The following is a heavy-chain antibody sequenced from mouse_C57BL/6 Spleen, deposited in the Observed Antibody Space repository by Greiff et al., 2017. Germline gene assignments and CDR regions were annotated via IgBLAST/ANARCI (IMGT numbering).Heavy chain of an antibody. CDR2: INPSNGGT. D-gene: IGHD1-1*01. V-gene: IGHV1-53*01. Sequence: VQLQQPGTELVKPGASVKLSCKASGYTFTSYWMHWVKQRPGQGLEWIGNINPSNGGTNYNEKFKSKATLTVDKSSSTAYMQLSSLTSEDSAVYYCARLYLITTVVATGFDYWGQGTTLTVSS. J-gene: IGHJ2*01. CDR1: GYTFTSYW. CDR3: ARLYLITTVVATGFDY.